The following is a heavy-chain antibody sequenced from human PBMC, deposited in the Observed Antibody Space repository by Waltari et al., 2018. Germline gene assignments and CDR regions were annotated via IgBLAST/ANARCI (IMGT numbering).Heavy chain of an antibody. CDR2: IYYSGST. Sequence: QLQLQESGPGLVKPSETLSLTCTVSGGSISSSSYYWGWIRQPPGKGLEWIGSIYYSGSTYYNPSLKSRVTISVDTSKNQFSLKLSSVTAADTAVYYCARKGHETHYGMDVWGQGTTVTVSS. CDR3: ARKGHETHYGMDV. V-gene: IGHV4-39*01. CDR1: GGSISSSSYY. J-gene: IGHJ6*02.